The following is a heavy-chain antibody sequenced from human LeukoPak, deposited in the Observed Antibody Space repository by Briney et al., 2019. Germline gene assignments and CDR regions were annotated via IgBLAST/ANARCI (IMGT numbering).Heavy chain of an antibody. CDR1: GYIFTGYY. CDR2: INPDSGVA. Sequence: ASVKVSCKASGYIFTGYYIHWVRQAPGQGLEWMGWINPDSGVANYGEKFQGRVTMTRDTSISTAYMELRSLRSDDTAVYYCARGGNYDFWSGIQLAAAMHHWGQGTLVTVSS. V-gene: IGHV1-2*02. CDR3: ARGGNYDFWSGIQLAAAMHH. J-gene: IGHJ5*02. D-gene: IGHD3-3*01.